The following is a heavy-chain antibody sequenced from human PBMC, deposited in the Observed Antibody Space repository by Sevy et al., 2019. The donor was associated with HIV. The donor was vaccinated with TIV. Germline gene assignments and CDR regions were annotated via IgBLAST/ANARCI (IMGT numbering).Heavy chain of an antibody. D-gene: IGHD3-22*01. Sequence: ASAKVSCKVSGYTLTKLSMHWVRQAPGKGLEWMGSFDPEDGETIYQQKLKGRVTMTEDTSTDTAYMELSSLRSEDTAVYYCATTKDYYEDSGSPFDYWGQGTLVTVSS. V-gene: IGHV1-24*01. CDR3: ATTKDYYEDSGSPFDY. J-gene: IGHJ4*02. CDR2: FDPEDGET. CDR1: GYTLTKLS.